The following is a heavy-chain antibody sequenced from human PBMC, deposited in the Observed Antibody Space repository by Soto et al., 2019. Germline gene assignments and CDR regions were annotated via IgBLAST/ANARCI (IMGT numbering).Heavy chain of an antibody. D-gene: IGHD3-22*01. V-gene: IGHV3-48*01. CDR1: GFTFSTYS. CDR3: ARDQLYYNDISGRPLNAFDV. Sequence: PGGSLRLSCAASGFTFSTYSMNWVRQAPGKGLEWVSYISSGSSPIYYADSVKGRFTISRDNAKNSLYLQMNSLRAEDTAVYYCARDQLYYNDISGRPLNAFDVWGQGTMVTVSS. J-gene: IGHJ3*01. CDR2: ISSGSSPI.